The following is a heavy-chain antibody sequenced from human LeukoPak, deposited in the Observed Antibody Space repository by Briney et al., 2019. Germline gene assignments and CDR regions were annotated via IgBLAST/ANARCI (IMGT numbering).Heavy chain of an antibody. CDR1: GFTFSSYG. V-gene: IGHV3-30*18. Sequence: PGRSLILSCAASGFTFSSYGMHWVRQAPGKGLEWVAVISYDGSNKYYADSVKGRFTISRDNSKNTLYLQMNSLRAEDTAVYYCAKDAYGSGSYYLNWFDPWGQGTLVTVSS. D-gene: IGHD3-10*01. CDR2: ISYDGSNK. CDR3: AKDAYGSGSYYLNWFDP. J-gene: IGHJ5*02.